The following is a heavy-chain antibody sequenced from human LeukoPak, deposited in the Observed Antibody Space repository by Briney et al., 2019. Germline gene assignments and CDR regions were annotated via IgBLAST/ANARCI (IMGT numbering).Heavy chain of an antibody. V-gene: IGHV1-2*02. CDR3: ARYYGSGSYSYNWFDP. CDR1: GYTFTGYY. CDR2: INPNSGGT. J-gene: IGHJ5*02. D-gene: IGHD3-10*01. Sequence: ASVKVSCKASGYTFTGYYMHWVRQAPGQGLEWMGWINPNSGGTNYAQKFQGRVTMTRDTAISTAYMELSRLRSDATDVYYCARYYGSGSYSYNWFDPWGQGTLVTVSS.